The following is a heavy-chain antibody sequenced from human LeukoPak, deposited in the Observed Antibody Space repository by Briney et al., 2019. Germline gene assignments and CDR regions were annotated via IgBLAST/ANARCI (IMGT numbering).Heavy chain of an antibody. CDR3: AEIFSGYDWPPFYFDY. D-gene: IGHD5-12*01. CDR2: ISGSGGST. V-gene: IGHV3-23*01. J-gene: IGHJ4*02. Sequence: GGSLRLSCAASGFTFSSYAMSWVRQAPGKGLEWVSAISGSGGSTYYADSVKGRFTISRDNSKNTLYLQMNSLRAEDTAVYYCAEIFSGYDWPPFYFDYWGQGTLVTVSS. CDR1: GFTFSSYA.